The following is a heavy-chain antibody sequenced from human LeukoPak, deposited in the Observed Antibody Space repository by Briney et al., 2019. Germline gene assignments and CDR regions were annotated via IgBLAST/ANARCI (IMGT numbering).Heavy chain of an antibody. J-gene: IGHJ6*02. CDR2: IWYDGSNK. D-gene: IGHD6-13*01. V-gene: IGHV3-33*01. CDR3: ARDPTIAAEYYYYGMDV. CDR1: GFTFSSYG. Sequence: SGRSLRLSCAASGFTFSSYGMHWVRQAPGKGLEWVAVIWYDGSNKYYADSVKGRFTISRDNSKNTLYLQMNSLRAEDTAVYYCARDPTIAAEYYYYGMDVWGQGTTVTVSS.